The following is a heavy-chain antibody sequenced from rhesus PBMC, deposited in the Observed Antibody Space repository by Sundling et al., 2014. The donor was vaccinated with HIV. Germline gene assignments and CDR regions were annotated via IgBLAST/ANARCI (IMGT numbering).Heavy chain of an antibody. J-gene: IGHJ6*01. V-gene: IGHV4-169*01. Sequence: QLQLQESGPGLVKPSETLSVTCAVSGGSISSSYWSWIRQAPGKGLEWIGYIYGSGSPTNYNPSLRSRVTLSVDTSKNQFSLKLSSVTAADTAVYYCARTGGGRSPLDYYGLDSWGQGVVVTVSS. CDR2: IYGSGSPT. CDR1: GGSISSSY. D-gene: IGHD6-25*01. CDR3: ARTGGGRSPLDYYGLDS.